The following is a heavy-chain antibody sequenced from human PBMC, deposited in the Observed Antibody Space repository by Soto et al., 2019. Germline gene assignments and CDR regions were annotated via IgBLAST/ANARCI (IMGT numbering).Heavy chain of an antibody. J-gene: IGHJ6*03. CDR2: INSDGSVS. CDR3: ARGDCVGGTCYSLAGSFYYYMDV. D-gene: IGHD2-15*01. V-gene: IGHV3-74*02. Sequence: EVQLVESGGGLVQPGGSLRLSCAASGFTFSNYWMYWVRQAPGKGLEWVSRINSDGSVSSHADSVRGRLTISRDNVKNTLYLHMDSLRAEDTAVYFCARGDCVGGTCYSLAGSFYYYMDVWSKGTTVTVFS. CDR1: GFTFSNYW.